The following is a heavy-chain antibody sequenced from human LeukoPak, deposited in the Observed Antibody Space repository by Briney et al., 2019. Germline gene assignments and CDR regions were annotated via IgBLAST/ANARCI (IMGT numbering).Heavy chain of an antibody. V-gene: IGHV3-23*01. CDR2: IYNSGAKI. Sequence: PGGSLRLSCAVSGLTFSTYSITWVRQGPGKGLEWVPSIYNSGAKIFYADSVKGRFTISRDNSKNMLYLQMNSLRVEDTAVYYCAKDVAPDSGWDLDYWGQGTLSPSPQ. D-gene: IGHD6-19*01. CDR1: GLTFSTYS. CDR3: AKDVAPDSGWDLDY. J-gene: IGHJ4*02.